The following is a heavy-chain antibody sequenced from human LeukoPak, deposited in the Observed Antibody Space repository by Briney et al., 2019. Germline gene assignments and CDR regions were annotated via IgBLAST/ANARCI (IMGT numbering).Heavy chain of an antibody. CDR1: GGSISSYY. CDR3: ARELAYYYGSGSRSYYFDY. V-gene: IGHV4-59*01. Sequence: SETLSLTCTVSGGSISSYYWSWIRQPPGKGLEWIGYIYYSGSTNYNPSLKSRVTISVDTSKNQFSLKLSSVTAADTAVYYCARELAYYYGSGSRSYYFDYWGQGTLVTVSS. J-gene: IGHJ4*02. D-gene: IGHD3-10*01. CDR2: IYYSGST.